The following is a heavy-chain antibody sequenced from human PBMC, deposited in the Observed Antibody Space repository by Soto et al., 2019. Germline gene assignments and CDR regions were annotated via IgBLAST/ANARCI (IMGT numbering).Heavy chain of an antibody. J-gene: IGHJ4*02. CDR1: GFSFSHSA. Sequence: GGSLRLSCGAFGFSFSHSAMGWVRQAPGKGLDWVSLINAAGETTYYANSVKGRFTISRDNSKNTLYLHMNSLRAEDTAVYYCATKDFRGPTGTTWRQRTQVTVSS. D-gene: IGHD1-1*01. CDR3: ATKDFRGPTGTT. CDR2: INAAGETT. V-gene: IGHV3-23*01.